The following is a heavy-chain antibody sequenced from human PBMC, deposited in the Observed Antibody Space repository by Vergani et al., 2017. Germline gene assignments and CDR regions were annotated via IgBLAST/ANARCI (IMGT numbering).Heavy chain of an antibody. CDR2: IYYSGST. D-gene: IGHD6-13*01. Sequence: QVQLQESGPGLVKPSETLSLTCTVSGGSISSYYWSWIRQPPGKGLDWIGYIYYSGSTNYNPSLKSRVTISVDTSKNQFSLKLSSVTAADTAVYYCARSYSSSSHIDYWGQGTLVTVSS. CDR1: GGSISSYY. V-gene: IGHV4-59*01. J-gene: IGHJ4*02. CDR3: ARSYSSSSHIDY.